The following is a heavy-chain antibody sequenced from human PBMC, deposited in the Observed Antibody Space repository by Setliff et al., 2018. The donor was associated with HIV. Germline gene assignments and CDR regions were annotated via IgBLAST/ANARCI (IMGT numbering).Heavy chain of an antibody. CDR3: AREGVREPPSNTLYYGMDV. D-gene: IGHD3-10*01. Sequence: ASVKVSCKSSGYTFRQYGISWVRQAPGQGLEWMGWISTYNGQRNYAQKVQGRVTFTTDTSTSTAYMELRSLRSDDTAVYYCAREGVREPPSNTLYYGMDVWGQGTTVTVSS. J-gene: IGHJ6*02. CDR2: ISTYNGQR. V-gene: IGHV1-18*01. CDR1: GYTFRQYG.